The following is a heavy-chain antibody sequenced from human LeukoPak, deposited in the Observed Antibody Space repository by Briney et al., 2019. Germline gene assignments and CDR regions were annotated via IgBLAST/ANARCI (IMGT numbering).Heavy chain of an antibody. CDR1: GFTFSSYW. CDR3: ARDLGDYVWGSSNGPFDY. J-gene: IGHJ4*02. D-gene: IGHD3-16*01. Sequence: PGGSLRLSCAASGFTFSSYWMSWVRQAPGKGLEWVANINQDGSEKYYVDSVKGRFTISRDNAKNSLYLQMNSLRAEDTAVYYCARDLGDYVWGSSNGPFDYWGQGTLVTVSS. CDR2: INQDGSEK. V-gene: IGHV3-7*01.